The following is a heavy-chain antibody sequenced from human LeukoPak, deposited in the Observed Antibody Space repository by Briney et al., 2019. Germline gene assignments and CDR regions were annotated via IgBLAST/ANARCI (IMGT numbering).Heavy chain of an antibody. J-gene: IGHJ4*02. CDR1: GFTFRTYG. V-gene: IGHV3-30*18. CDR3: AKEFYGSGPFDY. Sequence: GGSLRLSCAASGFTFRTYGMHWVRQAPGKGLEWVAVISYDGSIKYYADSVKDRFTISRDNSKNTLYLQMNSLRAEDTAVYYCAKEFYGSGPFDYWGQGNLVTVSS. D-gene: IGHD3-10*01. CDR2: ISYDGSIK.